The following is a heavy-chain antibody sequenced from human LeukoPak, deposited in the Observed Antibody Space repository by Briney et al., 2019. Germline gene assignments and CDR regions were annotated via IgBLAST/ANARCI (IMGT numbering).Heavy chain of an antibody. CDR3: ARAWRLNTVH. Sequence: SETLSLTCAVYSGSFIGFYWCWARQSPEKGLEWIGEINHEGTTNHNPSLKSRATILVDTSKNQFSLKLSSVTAADTAIYYCARAWRLNTVHWGQGTLVTVSS. D-gene: IGHD2-8*01. CDR1: SGSFIGFY. J-gene: IGHJ4*02. CDR2: INHEGTT. V-gene: IGHV4-34*04.